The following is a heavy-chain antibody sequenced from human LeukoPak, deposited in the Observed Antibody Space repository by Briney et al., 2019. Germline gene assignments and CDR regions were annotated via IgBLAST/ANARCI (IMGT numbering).Heavy chain of an antibody. CDR1: GDSVSSNSAA. V-gene: IGHV6-1*01. CDR3: ARSTGPIDY. CDR2: TYYRSKWYT. J-gene: IGHJ4*02. D-gene: IGHD1-1*01. Sequence: QTLSLTCAISGDSVSSNSAAWNWIRQSPSRGLEWLGRTYYRSKWYTYYAVSVKGRISINRDTSKNQFSLQLNSVTPEDTAVYYCARSTGPIDYWGQGTLVTVSS.